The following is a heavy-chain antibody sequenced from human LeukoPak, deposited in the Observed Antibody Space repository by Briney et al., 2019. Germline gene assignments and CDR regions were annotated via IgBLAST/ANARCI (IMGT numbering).Heavy chain of an antibody. CDR3: ASHDSSGYYLYRHFWY. D-gene: IGHD3-22*01. V-gene: IGHV3-23*01. J-gene: IGHJ4*02. CDR1: GFTFSNYA. Sequence: GGSLRLSCAASGFTFSNYAMTWVRQAPGKGLECVSSIIGGGGNTYQADSVKGRFTISRDNSKNTLYLQMSSLRAEDTAIYYCASHDSSGYYLYRHFWYWGQGALVTVSS. CDR2: IIGGGGNT.